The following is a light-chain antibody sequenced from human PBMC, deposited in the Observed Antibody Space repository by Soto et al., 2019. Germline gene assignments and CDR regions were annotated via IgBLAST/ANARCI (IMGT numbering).Light chain of an antibody. CDR3: SSYTSSSTLKVL. CDR2: EVT. V-gene: IGLV2-14*01. CDR1: SSDVGSDKY. Sequence: QSVLTQPASVSGSPGQSITISCTGISSDVGSDKYVSWYQQHPGKAPKLLIYEVTYRPSGVSSRFSGSKSGNTASLTISGLQAEDEADYYCSSYTSSSTLKVLFGGGTQLTVL. J-gene: IGLJ2*01.